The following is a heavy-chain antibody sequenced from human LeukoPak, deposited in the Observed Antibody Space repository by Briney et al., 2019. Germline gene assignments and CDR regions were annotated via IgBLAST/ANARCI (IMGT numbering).Heavy chain of an antibody. V-gene: IGHV3-7*01. CDR1: GFNFSPYW. J-gene: IGHJ5*02. CDR3: ARDASLYCSGDNCYWAFDL. D-gene: IGHD2-15*01. Sequence: GGSLRLXCAASGFNFSPYWMSWVRQAPGKGLEWVANIKGDGSKTYYVDSVKGRFTISRDNAKNSLYLQMNILRAEDTAMYYCARDASLYCSGDNCYWAFDLWGQGTLVTVSS. CDR2: IKGDGSKT.